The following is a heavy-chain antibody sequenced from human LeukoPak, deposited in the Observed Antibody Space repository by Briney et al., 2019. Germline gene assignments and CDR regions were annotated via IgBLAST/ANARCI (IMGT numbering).Heavy chain of an antibody. Sequence: GGSLRLSCVASGFTFSSYGMHWVRQAPGKGLEWVAVISYDGSNKYYADSVKGRFTISRDNSKNTLYLQMNSLRAEDTAVYYCAKDGDSGWPLNARLDYWGQGTLVTVSS. CDR3: AKDGDSGWPLNARLDY. J-gene: IGHJ4*02. CDR2: ISYDGSNK. V-gene: IGHV3-30*18. D-gene: IGHD6-19*01. CDR1: GFTFSSYG.